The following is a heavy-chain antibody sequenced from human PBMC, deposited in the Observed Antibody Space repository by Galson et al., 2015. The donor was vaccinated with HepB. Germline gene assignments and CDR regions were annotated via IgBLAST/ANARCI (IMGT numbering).Heavy chain of an antibody. D-gene: IGHD3-3*01. V-gene: IGHV3-48*03. Sequence: SLRLSCAASGFTFSSYDMNWVRQAPGKGLEWVSYISSSGSTIYYADSVKGRFTISRDNAKNSLYLQMNSLRAEDTAVYYCARGSLVGITIFGVVIMGERDYYYGMDVWGQGTTVTVSS. J-gene: IGHJ6*02. CDR2: ISSSGSTI. CDR1: GFTFSSYD. CDR3: ARGSLVGITIFGVVIMGERDYYYGMDV.